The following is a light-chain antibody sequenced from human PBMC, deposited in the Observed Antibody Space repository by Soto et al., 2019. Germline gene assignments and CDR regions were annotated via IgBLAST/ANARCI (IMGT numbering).Light chain of an antibody. CDR2: DTS. CDR3: QQYEGYSPT. V-gene: IGKV1-5*01. CDR1: QSISSW. Sequence: DIQMTQSPSTLSASVGDRVTITCRASQSISSWLAWYQQKPGKAPKLLIYDTSGLESGVPPRFSGSGSGTEFTLTISSLQPDDFATYYCQQYEGYSPTCGQGTKVEIK. J-gene: IGKJ1*01.